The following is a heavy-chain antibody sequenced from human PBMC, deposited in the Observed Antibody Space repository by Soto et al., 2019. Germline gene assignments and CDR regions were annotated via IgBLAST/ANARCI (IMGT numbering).Heavy chain of an antibody. J-gene: IGHJ4*02. Sequence: KPGGSLRLSCTASGFTFGDYAMSWFRQAPGKGLEWVGFIRSKAYGGTTEYAASVKGRFTISRDDSKSIAYLQMNSLKTEDTAVYYCTSDLYSYGSNGFDYWGQGTLVTVSS. V-gene: IGHV3-49*05. CDR3: TSDLYSYGSNGFDY. D-gene: IGHD5-18*01. CDR1: GFTFGDYA. CDR2: IRSKAYGGTT.